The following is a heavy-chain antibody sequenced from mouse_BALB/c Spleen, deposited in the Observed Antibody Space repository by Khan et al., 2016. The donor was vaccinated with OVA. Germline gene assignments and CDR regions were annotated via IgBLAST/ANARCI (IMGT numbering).Heavy chain of an antibody. V-gene: IGHV5-17*02. J-gene: IGHJ2*01. CDR2: ISGDSNTI. Sequence: EVELVESGGGLVQPGGSRKLSCAASGFTFNSYGMHWVRQAPEKGLEWVAYISGDSNTIYYADTVKGRFTISRDNPKKTLFLQMTILMSEDTAMYYCATSYFYGYYFDYWGPGTTLTVS. CDR1: GFTFNSYG. CDR3: ATSYFYGYYFDY. D-gene: IGHD1-1*01.